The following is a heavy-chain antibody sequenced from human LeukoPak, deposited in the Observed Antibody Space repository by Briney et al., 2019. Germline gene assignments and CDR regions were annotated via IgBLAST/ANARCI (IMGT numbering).Heavy chain of an antibody. CDR1: GDSISSSSYY. D-gene: IGHD5-12*01. J-gene: IGHJ4*02. CDR3: AKGAYDYIEMGYFDY. CDR2: IIASSGST. V-gene: IGHV3-23*01. Sequence: ETLSLTCTVSGDSISSSSYYWGWIRQPPGKGLEWVSLIIASSGSTFYADSVKGRFTISRDISRNTLYLQMNSLRAEDTAVYYCAKGAYDYIEMGYFDYWGQGTLVTVSS.